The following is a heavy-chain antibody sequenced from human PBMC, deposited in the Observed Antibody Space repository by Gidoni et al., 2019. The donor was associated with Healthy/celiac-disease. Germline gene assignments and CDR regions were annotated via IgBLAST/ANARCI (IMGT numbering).Heavy chain of an antibody. V-gene: IGHV3-33*01. CDR2: IWYDGSNK. J-gene: IGHJ6*02. Sequence: QVQLVESGGGVVQPGRSLRLSCAASGFTFSSHGMHWVRQAPGKGLEWVAVIWYDGSNKYYADSVKGRFTISRDNSKNTLYLQMNSLRAEDTAVYYCARDGYSSGWSTLSGMDVWGQGTTVTVSS. CDR3: ARDGYSSGWSTLSGMDV. D-gene: IGHD6-19*01. CDR1: GFTFSSHG.